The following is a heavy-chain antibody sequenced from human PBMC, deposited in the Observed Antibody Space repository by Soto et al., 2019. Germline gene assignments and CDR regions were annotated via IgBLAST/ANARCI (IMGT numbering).Heavy chain of an antibody. CDR1: GFTFSNYW. Sequence: GGSLRLSCAASGFTFSNYWMHWVRQAPGKGLLWVSRMNGDGSSTKSADSVKGRFTISRDNAKNTIYLQMSGLRAEDTAVYYCVRGSLAADSSTFDYWGQGTLVTVSS. V-gene: IGHV3-74*03. CDR3: VRGSLAADSSTFDY. J-gene: IGHJ4*02. CDR2: MNGDGSST. D-gene: IGHD6-6*01.